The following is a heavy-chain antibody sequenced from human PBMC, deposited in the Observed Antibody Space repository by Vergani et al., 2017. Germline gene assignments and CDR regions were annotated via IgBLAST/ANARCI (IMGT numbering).Heavy chain of an antibody. D-gene: IGHD1-26*01. CDR1: GYTFTSYY. CDR2: INPSGGST. V-gene: IGHV1-46*03. Sequence: QVQLVQSGAEVKKPGASVKVSCKASGYTFTSYYIHWVRQVPGQGLEWMGMINPSGGSTSYAQKFHGRVTMTRDTSTSTVYMELSSLRSDDTAVYYCATTDTSXVGATPGERIFHYLVQGTLVTVSS. CDR3: ATTDTSXVGATPGERIFHY. J-gene: IGHJ4*02.